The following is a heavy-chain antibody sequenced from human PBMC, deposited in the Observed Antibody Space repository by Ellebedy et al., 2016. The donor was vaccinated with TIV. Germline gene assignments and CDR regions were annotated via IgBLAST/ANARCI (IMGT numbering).Heavy chain of an antibody. Sequence: ASVKVSCKASGYTFTNYAIHWVRQAPGQRLEWMGWINAGNGNTKYSQKFQGRVTITRDTSASTAYMELSSVTAADTAVYYCAREMGYDTLTGNYGMDVWGQGTTVTVSS. CDR3: AREMGYDTLTGNYGMDV. CDR1: GYTFTNYA. CDR2: INAGNGNT. D-gene: IGHD3-9*01. V-gene: IGHV1-3*01. J-gene: IGHJ6*02.